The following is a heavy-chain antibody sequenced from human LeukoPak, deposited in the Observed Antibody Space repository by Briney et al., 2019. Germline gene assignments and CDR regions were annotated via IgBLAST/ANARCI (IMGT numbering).Heavy chain of an antibody. CDR2: ISSDSGTL. D-gene: IGHD1-26*01. J-gene: IGHJ4*02. CDR1: GFTFSAYH. CDR3: ATIEWESDH. Sequence: GGSLRLSCASSGFTFSAYHMNWVRQAPGKGLEWISFISSDSGTLYYADSVKGRFTISRDNAKNSLYLQMNSLRAEDTAVYYCATIEWESDHWGQGTLVTVSS. V-gene: IGHV3-48*04.